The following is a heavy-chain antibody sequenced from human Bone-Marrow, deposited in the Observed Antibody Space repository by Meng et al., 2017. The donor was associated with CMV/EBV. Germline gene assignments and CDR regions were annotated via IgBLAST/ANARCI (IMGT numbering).Heavy chain of an antibody. J-gene: IGHJ4*02. CDR2: IIHSGST. CDR3: ATVQEMSVGSYQGHYFDY. Sequence: SETLSLTCGVYGGSFSGYYWSWIRQPPGKGLEWIGEIIHSGSTNYNPSLKSRVTISVDTSKNQFSLKLSSVTAADTAVYYCATVQEMSVGSYQGHYFDYWGQGTLVTVSS. V-gene: IGHV4-34*12. D-gene: IGHD1-26*01. CDR1: GGSFSGYY.